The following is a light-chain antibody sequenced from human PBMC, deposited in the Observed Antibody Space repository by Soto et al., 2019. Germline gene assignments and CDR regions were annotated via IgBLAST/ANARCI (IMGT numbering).Light chain of an antibody. CDR2: DAS. CDR1: QSISSW. Sequence: DIQMTQSPSTLSASVGDRVTITCRASQSISSWLAWYQQKPGKAPKLLIYDASSLESGVLSRFSGSGSGTEFTLTISSLQPDDFATYYCQQYNSYLTFGGGTKVDIK. J-gene: IGKJ4*01. V-gene: IGKV1-5*01. CDR3: QQYNSYLT.